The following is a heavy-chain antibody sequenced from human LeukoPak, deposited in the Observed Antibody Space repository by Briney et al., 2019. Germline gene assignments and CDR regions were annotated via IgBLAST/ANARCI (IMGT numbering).Heavy chain of an antibody. D-gene: IGHD6-19*01. J-gene: IGHJ4*02. CDR3: VRGSGWYYY. CDR1: GGSISTYY. Sequence: PSETLSLTCTVSGGSISTYYWSWIRQPPRKGLEWIGYIYYGGSTNYNPSLKSRVTISVDTSKNQFSLKLSSVTAADTAVYYCVRGSGWYYYWGQGTLVTVAS. V-gene: IGHV4-59*01. CDR2: IYYGGST.